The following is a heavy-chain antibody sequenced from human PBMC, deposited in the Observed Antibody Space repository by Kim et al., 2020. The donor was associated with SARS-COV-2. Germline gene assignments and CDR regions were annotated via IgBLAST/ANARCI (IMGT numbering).Heavy chain of an antibody. D-gene: IGHD6-13*01. CDR1: GYTFTSYA. J-gene: IGHJ6*02. CDR3: ARELGYSSSWYRDRYYYYGMDV. CDR2: INTNTGNP. Sequence: ASVKVSCKASGYTFTSYAMNWVRQAPGQGLEWMGWINTNTGNPTYAQGFTGRFVFSLDTSVSTAYLQISSLKAEDTAVYYCARELGYSSSWYRDRYYYYGMDVWGQGTTVTVSS. V-gene: IGHV7-4-1*02.